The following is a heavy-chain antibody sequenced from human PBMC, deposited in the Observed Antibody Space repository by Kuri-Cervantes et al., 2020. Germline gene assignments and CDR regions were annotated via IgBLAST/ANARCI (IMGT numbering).Heavy chain of an antibody. CDR3: ARGPSYYDFWSGYVTYYYYYMDV. Sequence: SVKVSCKASGYTFTYRYLHWVRQAPGQALGWMGWITPFNGNTNYAQKFQDRVTITRDRSMSTAYMELSSLRSEDTAVYYCARGPSYYDFWSGYVTYYYYYMDVWGKGTTVTVSS. V-gene: IGHV1-45*02. CDR1: GYTFTYRY. J-gene: IGHJ6*03. D-gene: IGHD3-3*01. CDR2: ITPFNGNT.